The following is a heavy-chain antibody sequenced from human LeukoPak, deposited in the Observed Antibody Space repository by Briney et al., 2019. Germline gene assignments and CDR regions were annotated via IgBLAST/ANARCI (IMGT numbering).Heavy chain of an antibody. V-gene: IGHV4-39*07. CDR3: ARQRTGIAVAGNWFDP. CDR2: IYYSGST. D-gene: IGHD6-19*01. Sequence: SETLSLTCTVSGGSISSSSYSWGWIRQPPGKGLEWIGSIYYSGSTYYNPSLKSRVTISVDTSKNQFSLKMRSVTAADTAVYYCARQRTGIAVAGNWFDPWGQGTLVTVSS. CDR1: GGSISSSSYS. J-gene: IGHJ5*02.